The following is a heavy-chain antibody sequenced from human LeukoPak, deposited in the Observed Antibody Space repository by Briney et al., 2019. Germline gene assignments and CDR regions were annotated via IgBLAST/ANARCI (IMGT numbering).Heavy chain of an antibody. Sequence: ASVKVSCKASGGTFSSYAISWVRQAPGQGLEWMGGIIPIFGTANYAQKFQGRVTITADESTSTAYMELSSLRSDDTAVYYCAREIPIQVGARKDGFDYWGQGTLVTVSS. CDR3: AREIPIQVGARKDGFDY. CDR2: IIPIFGTA. D-gene: IGHD1-26*01. J-gene: IGHJ4*02. V-gene: IGHV1-69*13. CDR1: GGTFSSYA.